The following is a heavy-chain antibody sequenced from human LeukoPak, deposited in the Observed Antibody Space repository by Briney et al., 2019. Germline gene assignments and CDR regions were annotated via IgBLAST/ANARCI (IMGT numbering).Heavy chain of an antibody. CDR2: IKQDGSEK. CDR1: GFTFSSYW. D-gene: IGHD3-10*01. J-gene: IGHJ3*02. V-gene: IGHV3-7*03. Sequence: GGSLRLSCAASGFTFSSYWMSWVRQAPGKGLEWVANIKQDGSEKYYVDSVKGRFTISRDNTKNSLFLQMNSLRAEDTAVFYCARVPSGSRRGALDIWGQGTMVTVSS. CDR3: ARVPSGSRRGALDI.